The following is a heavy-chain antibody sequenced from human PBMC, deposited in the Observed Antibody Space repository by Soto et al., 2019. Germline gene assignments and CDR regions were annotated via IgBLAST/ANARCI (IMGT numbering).Heavy chain of an antibody. CDR1: GGTFSSYA. Sequence: QVQLVQSGAEVKKPGSSVKVSCKASGGTFSSYAISWVRQAPGQGLEWMGGTIPIFGTANYAQKFQGRVTITADESTSTAYMELSSLRSEDTAVYYCARVHPEVITFGGAADAFDIWGQGTMVTVSS. CDR3: ARVHPEVITFGGAADAFDI. V-gene: IGHV1-69*01. D-gene: IGHD3-16*01. J-gene: IGHJ3*02. CDR2: TIPIFGTA.